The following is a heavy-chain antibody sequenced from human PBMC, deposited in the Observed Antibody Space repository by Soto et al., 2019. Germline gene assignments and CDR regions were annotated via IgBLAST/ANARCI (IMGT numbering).Heavy chain of an antibody. CDR2: ISSGSSYI. D-gene: IGHD4-17*01. J-gene: IGHJ4*02. V-gene: IGHV3-21*01. CDR1: GFTFSTYS. Sequence: EVQLVESVGGLVKPGGSLRLSCAASGFTFSTYSMNWVRQAPGQGLEWVSSISSGSSYIYYADSVKGRFTISRDNAKNSLYLQMYSLRAEDTAVYYCARDPDYGDYWGQGTLVTVSP. CDR3: ARDPDYGDY.